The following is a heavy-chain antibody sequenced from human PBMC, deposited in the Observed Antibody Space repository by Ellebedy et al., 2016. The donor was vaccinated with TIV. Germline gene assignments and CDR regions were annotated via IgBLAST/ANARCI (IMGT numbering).Heavy chain of an antibody. Sequence: MPSETLSLTCVVSGDSISTTNWWTWVRQPPGKGLEWIGEIYHAGGTKYNLSLKSRASISIDASKNRFSLDLTSVTAADTAVYFCTRSCGNGLCYRTYDIWGQGMLVTVSS. J-gene: IGHJ4*02. V-gene: IGHV4/OR15-8*02. CDR1: GDSISTTNW. D-gene: IGHD2-8*01. CDR3: TRSCGNGLCYRTYDI. CDR2: IYHAGGT.